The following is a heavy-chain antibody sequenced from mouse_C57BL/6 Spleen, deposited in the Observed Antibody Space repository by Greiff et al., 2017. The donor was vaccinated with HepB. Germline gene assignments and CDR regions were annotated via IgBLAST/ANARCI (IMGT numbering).Heavy chain of an antibody. V-gene: IGHV1-4*01. CDR3: ANTAQATPFDY. J-gene: IGHJ2*01. D-gene: IGHD3-2*02. Sequence: QVQLQQSGAELARPGASVKMSCKASGYTFTSYTMHWVKQRPGQGLEWIGYINPSSGYTKYNQKFKDKATLTADKSSSTAYMQLSSLTSEDSAVYYCANTAQATPFDYWGQGTTLTVSS. CDR1: GYTFTSYT. CDR2: INPSSGYT.